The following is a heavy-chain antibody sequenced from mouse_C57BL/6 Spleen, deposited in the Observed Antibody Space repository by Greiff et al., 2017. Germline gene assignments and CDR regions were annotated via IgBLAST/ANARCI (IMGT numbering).Heavy chain of an antibody. Sequence: EVKLQESGPGLVKPSQSLSLTCSVTGYSITSGYYWNWIRQFPGNKLEWMGYISYDGSNNYNPSLKNRISITRDTSKNQFFLKLNSVTTEDTATYYCARSYYSNYVAYWGQGTLVTVSA. J-gene: IGHJ3*01. CDR3: ARSYYSNYVAY. CDR2: ISYDGSN. CDR1: GYSITSGYY. D-gene: IGHD2-5*01. V-gene: IGHV3-6*01.